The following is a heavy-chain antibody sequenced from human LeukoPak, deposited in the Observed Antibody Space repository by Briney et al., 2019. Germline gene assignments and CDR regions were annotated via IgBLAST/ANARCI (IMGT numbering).Heavy chain of an antibody. CDR1: GCTFTDYH. Sequence: ASVKVSCKASGCTFTDYHINWVRQAPGQGLEWMGWINPNNGDTKYAQKFQGRVTMTRDTPISTAYLDLNRLTSEDTAIYYCARGLGDYNTDWFPVSGYWGQGTLVTVSS. CDR3: ARGLGDYNTDWFPVSGY. J-gene: IGHJ4*02. V-gene: IGHV1-2*02. D-gene: IGHD3-9*01. CDR2: INPNNGDT.